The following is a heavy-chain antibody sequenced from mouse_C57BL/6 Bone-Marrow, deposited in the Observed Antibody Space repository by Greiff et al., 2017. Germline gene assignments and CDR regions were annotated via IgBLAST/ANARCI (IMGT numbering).Heavy chain of an antibody. CDR2: IWTGGGT. D-gene: IGHD1-1*01. CDR3: ARNTITTVVPYAMDY. J-gene: IGHJ4*01. CDR1: GFSLTSYA. Sequence: VMLVESGPGLVAPSQSLSITCTVSGFSLTSYAISWVRQPPGKGLEWLGVIWTGGGTNYNSALKSRLSISKDNSKSQVFLKMNSLQTDDTARYYCARNTITTVVPYAMDYWGQGTSVTVSS. V-gene: IGHV2-9-1*01.